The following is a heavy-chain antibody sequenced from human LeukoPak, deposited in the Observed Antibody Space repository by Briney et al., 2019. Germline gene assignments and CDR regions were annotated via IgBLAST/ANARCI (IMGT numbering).Heavy chain of an antibody. V-gene: IGHV3-30*18. J-gene: IGHJ6*03. CDR3: AKTPGYCYGSGSYYYMDV. D-gene: IGHD3-10*01. Sequence: GGSLRLSCAASGFTFSSYGMHWVRQAPGKGLEWVAVISYDGSNKYYADSVKGRFTISRDNSKNTLYLQMNSLRAEDTAVYYCAKTPGYCYGSGSYYYMDVWGKGTTVTISS. CDR2: ISYDGSNK. CDR1: GFTFSSYG.